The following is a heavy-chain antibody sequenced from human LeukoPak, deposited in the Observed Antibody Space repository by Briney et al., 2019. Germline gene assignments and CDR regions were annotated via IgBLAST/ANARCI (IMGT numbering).Heavy chain of an antibody. CDR2: ISYDGSNK. V-gene: IGHV3-30*18. Sequence: GGSLRLSCAASGFTFSSYGMHWVRQAPGKGLEWVAVISYDGSNKYYADSVKGRFTISRDNSKNTLYLQMDSLRAEDTAVYYCAKDHIVVVVAATPDYWGQGTLVTVSS. D-gene: IGHD2-15*01. CDR1: GFTFSSYG. J-gene: IGHJ4*02. CDR3: AKDHIVVVVAATPDY.